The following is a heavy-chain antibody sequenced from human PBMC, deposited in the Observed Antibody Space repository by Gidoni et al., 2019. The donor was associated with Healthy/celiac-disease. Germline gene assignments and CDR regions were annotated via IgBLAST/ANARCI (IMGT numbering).Heavy chain of an antibody. J-gene: IGHJ4*02. CDR1: GFTFSSYA. V-gene: IGHV3-23*01. CDR2: ISCSGGST. Sequence: EVQLLESGGGLVQPGGSLRLSCAASGFTFSSYAMSWVRQAPGKGLEWVSAISCSGGSTYDADSVKGRFTISRDNSKNTLYLQMNSLRAEDTAVYYCAKSPPPSPWGLKDYFDYWGQGTLVTVSS. CDR3: AKSPPPSPWGLKDYFDY. D-gene: IGHD1-26*01.